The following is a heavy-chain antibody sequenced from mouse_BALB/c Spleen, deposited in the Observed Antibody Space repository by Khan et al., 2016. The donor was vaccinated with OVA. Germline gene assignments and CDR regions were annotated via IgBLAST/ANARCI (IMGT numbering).Heavy chain of an antibody. CDR3: VRAARFAY. V-gene: IGHV1S137*01. CDR2: ISTYYGDT. J-gene: IGHJ3*01. CDR1: GYTFTSYS. Sequence: QVQLQQSGAELVRPGVSVKISCKASGYTFTSYSMHWVKQRHAKSLEWIGVISTYYGDTDYNQKFKGKASMTVDTSSSTVYMQLASLTSEDSAIYFCVRAARFAYWGQGTLVTVSA.